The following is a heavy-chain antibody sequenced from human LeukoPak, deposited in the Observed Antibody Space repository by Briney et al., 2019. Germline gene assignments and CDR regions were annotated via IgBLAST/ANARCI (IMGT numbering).Heavy chain of an antibody. Sequence: SVKVSCEASGYTFTSYGISWVRQAPGQGLEWMGRIIPILGIANYAQKFQGRVTITADKSTSTAYMELSSLRSEDTAVYYCARDPTFEYSSSNWFDPWGQGTLVTVSS. V-gene: IGHV1-69*04. J-gene: IGHJ5*02. CDR3: ARDPTFEYSSSNWFDP. CDR2: IIPILGIA. D-gene: IGHD6-6*01. CDR1: GYTFTSYG.